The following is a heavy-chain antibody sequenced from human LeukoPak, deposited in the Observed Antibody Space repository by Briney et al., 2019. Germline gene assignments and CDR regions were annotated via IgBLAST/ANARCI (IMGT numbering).Heavy chain of an antibody. CDR2: ISKSSSYI. V-gene: IGHV3-21*01. CDR3: ARGEEYSSTLYQCDY. D-gene: IGHD6-6*01. Sequence: PGGSLRLSCEGSGFTISSSWMNWVRQAPGKGLEWVSSISKSSSYIYYADSLKGRFTISRDNAKKSLHLQMNSLRAEDTALYYCARGEEYSSTLYQCDYWGQGTLVTVSS. CDR1: GFTISSSW. J-gene: IGHJ4*02.